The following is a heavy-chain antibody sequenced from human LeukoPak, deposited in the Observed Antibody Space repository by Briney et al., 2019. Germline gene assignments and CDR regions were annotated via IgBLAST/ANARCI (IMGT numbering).Heavy chain of an antibody. Sequence: PSETLSLTCTVPGGSISSGGYYWSWIRQHPGKGLEWIGYIYYSGSTYYNPSLKSRVTISVDTSKNQFSLKLSSVTAADTAVYYCAREGEYHDSSGRHDAFDIWGQGTMVTVSS. J-gene: IGHJ3*02. CDR3: AREGEYHDSSGRHDAFDI. CDR2: IYYSGST. D-gene: IGHD3-22*01. CDR1: GGSISSGGYY. V-gene: IGHV4-31*03.